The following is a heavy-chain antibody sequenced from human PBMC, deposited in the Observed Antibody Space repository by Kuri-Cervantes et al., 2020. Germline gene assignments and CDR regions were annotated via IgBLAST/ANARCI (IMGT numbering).Heavy chain of an antibody. V-gene: IGHV3-21*04. J-gene: IGHJ4*02. CDR2: ISSSSSYI. CDR1: GFTFSSYS. D-gene: IGHD3-10*01. Sequence: GGSLRLSCAASGFTFSSYSMNWVRQAPGKGLEWVSSISSSSSYIYYADSVKGRFTISRDNAKNSLYLQMNSLRAEDTAVYSCARDEGSGSHYKVLLYWGQGTLVTVSS. CDR3: ARDEGSGSHYKVLLY.